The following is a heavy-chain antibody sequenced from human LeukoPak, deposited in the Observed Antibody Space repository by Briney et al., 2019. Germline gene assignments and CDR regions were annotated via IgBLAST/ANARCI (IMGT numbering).Heavy chain of an antibody. J-gene: IGHJ4*02. CDR2: IYYSGST. V-gene: IGHV4-39*01. D-gene: IGHD3-16*01. CDR3: ARHSATFFTYYFDY. Sequence: PSETLSLTCTVSGGSISSSSYYWGWIRQPPGKGLEWIGSIYYSGSTYYNPPLKSRVTISVDTSKNQFSLKLSSVTAADTAVYYCARHSATFFTYYFDYWGQGTLVTVSS. CDR1: GGSISSSSYY.